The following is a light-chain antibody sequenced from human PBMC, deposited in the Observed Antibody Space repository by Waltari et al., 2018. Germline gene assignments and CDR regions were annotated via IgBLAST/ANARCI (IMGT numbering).Light chain of an antibody. V-gene: IGKV1-NL1*01. CDR3: QQYYSTPRT. J-gene: IGKJ1*01. CDR1: QGISNS. CDR2: AAS. Sequence: PITQSPSSLPASLGHSVTITCRASQGISNSLAWYQHKPGRAPKLLFYAASRLESGVPSRFSGSRSGTDYTLTISSLQPEDLATYYCQQYYSTPRTFGQGTKVEIK.